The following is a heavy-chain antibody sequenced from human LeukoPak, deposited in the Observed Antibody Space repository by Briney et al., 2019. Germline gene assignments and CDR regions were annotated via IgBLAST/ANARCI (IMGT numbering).Heavy chain of an antibody. V-gene: IGHV6-1*01. Sequence: SQTLSLTCAISGDSVSTNSATWTWLRQSPSRGLERLGRTYYRSKWYNDYAVSMKSRITINPDTSKNQFSLQLNSVTPEDTAVYYCARLVGASWFNSWGRGTLVTVSS. J-gene: IGHJ5*01. CDR3: ARLVGASWFNS. CDR2: TYYRSKWYN. D-gene: IGHD1-26*01. CDR1: GDSVSTNSAT.